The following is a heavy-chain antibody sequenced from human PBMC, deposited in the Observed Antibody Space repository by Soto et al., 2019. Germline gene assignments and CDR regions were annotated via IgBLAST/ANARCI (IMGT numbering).Heavy chain of an antibody. CDR2: IWYDGSNK. CDR1: GFTFSSYG. Sequence: GWSLRLSCAASGFTFSSYGMHWVRQAPGKGLEWVAVIWYDGSNKYYADSVKGRFTISRDNSKNTLYLQMNSLRAEDTAVYYCARDSIAVAGTGTDAFDIWGQGTMVTVS. CDR3: ARDSIAVAGTGTDAFDI. D-gene: IGHD6-19*01. V-gene: IGHV3-33*01. J-gene: IGHJ3*02.